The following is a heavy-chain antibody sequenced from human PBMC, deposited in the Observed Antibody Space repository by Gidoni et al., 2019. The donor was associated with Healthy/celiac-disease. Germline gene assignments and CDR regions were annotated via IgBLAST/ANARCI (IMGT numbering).Heavy chain of an antibody. J-gene: IGHJ4*02. CDR1: GFPFSSYG. Sequence: QVQLVESGGGVVQPGRSLRLSCAASGFPFSSYGMHWVRQAPGKGLEWVAVIWYDGSNKYYADSVKGRFTISRDNSKNTLYLQMNSLRAEDTAVYYCARAPDRYSSRGDYWGQGTLVTVSS. CDR2: IWYDGSNK. CDR3: ARAPDRYSSRGDY. D-gene: IGHD6-13*01. V-gene: IGHV3-33*01.